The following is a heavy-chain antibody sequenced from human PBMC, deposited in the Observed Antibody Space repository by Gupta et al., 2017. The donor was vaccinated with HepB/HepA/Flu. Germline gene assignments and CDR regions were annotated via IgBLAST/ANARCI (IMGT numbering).Heavy chain of an antibody. CDR3: ARGDQQRVRGGPPDYGMDV. V-gene: IGHV1-8*01. CDR2: MNPNSGNT. D-gene: IGHD6-13*01. J-gene: IGHJ6*02. CDR1: GYTFTSYD. Sequence: VKVSCKASGYTFTSYDINWVRQATGQGLEWMGWMNPNSGNTGYAQKFQGRVTMTRNTSISTAYMELSSLRSEDTAVYYCARGDQQRVRGGPPDYGMDVWGQGTTVTVSS.